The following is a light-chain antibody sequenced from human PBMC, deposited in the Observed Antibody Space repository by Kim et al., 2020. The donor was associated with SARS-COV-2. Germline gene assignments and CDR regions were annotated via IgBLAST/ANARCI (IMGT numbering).Light chain of an antibody. Sequence: GRNLTIPCSRRISNMGNNDLSWYQHLPGATPKLLIYASYKRPSGIPGRFSGSESGTSGTLSITGLQTGDEADYYFGSWDYSLSAWVFGGGTQLTVL. CDR2: ASY. CDR1: ISNMGNND. J-gene: IGLJ3*02. V-gene: IGLV1-51*01. CDR3: GSWDYSLSAWV.